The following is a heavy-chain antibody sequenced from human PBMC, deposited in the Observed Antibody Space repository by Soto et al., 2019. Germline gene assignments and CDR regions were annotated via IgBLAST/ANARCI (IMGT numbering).Heavy chain of an antibody. Sequence: EVQLVESGGGLAQPGGSLKLSCAASGFTFSGSAMHWVRQASGKGLEWVGRIRSKANSYATAYAASVKGRFTISRDDSKNTAYLQMNSLKTEDTAVYYCTSRGSYYSHFDYWGQGTMVTVSS. CDR1: GFTFSGSA. D-gene: IGHD1-26*01. J-gene: IGHJ4*02. CDR3: TSRGSYYSHFDY. V-gene: IGHV3-73*02. CDR2: IRSKANSYAT.